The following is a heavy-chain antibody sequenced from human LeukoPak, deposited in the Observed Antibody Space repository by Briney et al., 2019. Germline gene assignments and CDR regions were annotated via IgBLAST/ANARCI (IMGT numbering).Heavy chain of an antibody. J-gene: IGHJ6*02. D-gene: IGHD2-2*01. CDR2: IYYTGVI. Sequence: SETLSLTCTVSGGSITGGYYWSWLRQPPGKGLEWIGHIYYTGVINYDPSLKSRVTMLVDTSKSQFSLNVMSVTAADTAVYYCARLTRLAPVGTTYYHSLDVWGQGSTVTVSS. CDR3: ARLTRLAPVGTTYYHSLDV. V-gene: IGHV4-59*08. CDR1: GGSITGGYY.